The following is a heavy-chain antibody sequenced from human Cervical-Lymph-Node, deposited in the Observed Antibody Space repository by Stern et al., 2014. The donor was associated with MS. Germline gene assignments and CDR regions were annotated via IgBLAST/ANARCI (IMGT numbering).Heavy chain of an antibody. J-gene: IGHJ5*02. Sequence: EVQLVESGGGLVQPGGSLRLSCAASGFTFTNYWMTWVRQAPGKGLEWVANIKEDGTDKHYVDSVTGRFTISRDNAKNSLYLQMNSLRAEDTAVYYCVREYYGDYHWGQGTLVTVSS. D-gene: IGHD4-17*01. CDR2: IKEDGTDK. CDR3: VREYYGDYH. CDR1: GFTFTNYW. V-gene: IGHV3-7*03.